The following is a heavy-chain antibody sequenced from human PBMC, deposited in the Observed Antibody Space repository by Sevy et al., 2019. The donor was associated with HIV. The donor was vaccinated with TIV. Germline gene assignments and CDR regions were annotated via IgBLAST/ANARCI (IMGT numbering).Heavy chain of an antibody. CDR3: ANAYSGSYSHSYLYALDV. Sequence: GGSLRLSCAASGFTFSSYWMSWVRQAPGKGLEWVANIKQDGSEKHYVDSVKGRFTISRDNSKNTVYLEMNSLRNEDTAIYFCANAYSGSYSHSYLYALDVWGQGTTVTVSS. CDR2: IKQDGSEK. V-gene: IGHV3-7*01. D-gene: IGHD1-26*01. J-gene: IGHJ6*02. CDR1: GFTFSSYW.